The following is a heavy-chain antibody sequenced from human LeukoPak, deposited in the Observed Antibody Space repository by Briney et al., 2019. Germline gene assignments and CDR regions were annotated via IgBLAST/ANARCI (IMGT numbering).Heavy chain of an antibody. Sequence: SVKVSCKASGGTFSSYAISWVRQAPGQGLEWMGGIIPIFGTANYAQKFQGRVTITADESTSTAYMELSSLRSEDTAVYYCARDPLRYGWFDPWGQGTLVTVSS. CDR1: GGTFSSYA. J-gene: IGHJ5*02. V-gene: IGHV1-69*13. CDR3: ARDPLRYGWFDP. D-gene: IGHD1-1*01. CDR2: IIPIFGTA.